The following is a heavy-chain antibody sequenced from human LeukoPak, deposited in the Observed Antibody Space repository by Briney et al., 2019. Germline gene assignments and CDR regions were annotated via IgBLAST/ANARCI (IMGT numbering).Heavy chain of an antibody. J-gene: IGHJ4*02. CDR1: GFILSNYA. CDR2: ISNIADST. V-gene: IGHV3-23*01. CDR3: ARGAWNGGAYYFDY. Sequence: GGSLRLSCVGSGFILSNYAMSWVRQAPGTGLECVSVISNIADSTSYADSVKGRFSISRDNSKYTLYLQMNSLRAEDTAVYYCARGAWNGGAYYFDYWGQGTLVTVSS. D-gene: IGHD1-1*01.